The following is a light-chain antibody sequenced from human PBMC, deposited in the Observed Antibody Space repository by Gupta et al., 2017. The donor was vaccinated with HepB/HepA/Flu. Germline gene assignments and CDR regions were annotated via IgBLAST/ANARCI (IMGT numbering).Light chain of an antibody. Sequence: DIVMTPSPASLVMCLGERATINCKSSQSVLYSSNNKNYLTWYQHKPGQPPKLLLYWASTRQSGVPDRFSGSGSGTDFTLTIGSLQAEDVAVYYCQQYYTSPRTFGQGTKVEIK. CDR3: QQYYTSPRT. V-gene: IGKV4-1*01. CDR1: QSVLYSSNNKNY. CDR2: WAS. J-gene: IGKJ1*01.